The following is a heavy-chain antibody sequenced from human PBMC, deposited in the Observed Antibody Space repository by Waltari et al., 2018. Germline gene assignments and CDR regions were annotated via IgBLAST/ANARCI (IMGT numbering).Heavy chain of an antibody. V-gene: IGHV3-72*01. CDR1: GFTISDHY. D-gene: IGHD3-22*01. J-gene: IGHJ4*02. CDR2: TRNSYTT. Sequence: EVQLVESGGGLVQPGGSLRHSCAVSGFTISDHYMDWVRQAPGKGLEWVGRTRNSYTTEYAASVKGRFTISRDDSRNSVYLQMNSLKSEDTAVYYCASWQREIVVYWGQGTLVTVSS. CDR3: ASWQREIVVY.